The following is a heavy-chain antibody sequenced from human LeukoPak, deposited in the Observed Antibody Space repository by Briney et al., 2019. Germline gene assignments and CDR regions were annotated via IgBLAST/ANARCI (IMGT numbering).Heavy chain of an antibody. CDR2: ISGYNGNT. CDR3: ARPNYGDYPGTAFDS. Sequence: ASVKVSGKASGYSFTNYAISWVRLAPGQGLEWMGWISGYNGNTKYAQKFQGRITLTTDTSTSTAYMDLGSLRSDDTAVYFCARPNYGDYPGTAFDSWGQGTLVTVSS. V-gene: IGHV1-18*01. CDR1: GYSFTNYA. D-gene: IGHD4-17*01. J-gene: IGHJ4*02.